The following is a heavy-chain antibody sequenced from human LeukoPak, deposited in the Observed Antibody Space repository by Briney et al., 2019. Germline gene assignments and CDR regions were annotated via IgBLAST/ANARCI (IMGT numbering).Heavy chain of an antibody. Sequence: PSETLPLTCTVSGGSISSSSYYWGWIRQPPGKGLEWIGSIYYSGSTYYNPSLKSRVTISVDMSKNQFSLKLSSVTVADTAVYYCARFNVAVAGTADAFDIWGQGTMVTVSS. V-gene: IGHV4-39*01. D-gene: IGHD6-19*01. CDR2: IYYSGST. CDR1: GGSISSSSYY. CDR3: ARFNVAVAGTADAFDI. J-gene: IGHJ3*02.